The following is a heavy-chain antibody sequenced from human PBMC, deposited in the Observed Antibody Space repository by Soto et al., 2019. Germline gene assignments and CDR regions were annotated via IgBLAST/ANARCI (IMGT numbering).Heavy chain of an antibody. CDR2: INAGNGNT. V-gene: IGHV1-3*01. Sequence: GSVKVSCKASGYTFTSYAMHWVRQAPGQRLEWMGWINAGNGNTKYSQKFQGRVTITRDTSASTAYMELSSLRSEDTAVYYCARDRVKDGYTEFDYWGQGTPVT. CDR3: ARDRVKDGYTEFDY. CDR1: GYTFTSYA. J-gene: IGHJ4*02. D-gene: IGHD5-12*01.